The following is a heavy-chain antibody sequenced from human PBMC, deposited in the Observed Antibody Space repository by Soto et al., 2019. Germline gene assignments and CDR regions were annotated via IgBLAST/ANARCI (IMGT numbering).Heavy chain of an antibody. CDR3: TRDYPTQIGTPFFDF. V-gene: IGHV3-30*03. Sequence: LRLSCAASGFTFSSYGMHWVRQAPGQGLEWVAVISYDGSNKYYADSVKGRFTISRDNSKNTLYLQMNSLKTDDTAVYYCTRDYPTQIGTPFFDFWGQGTLVTVSS. CDR1: GFTFSSYG. J-gene: IGHJ4*01. CDR2: ISYDGSNK.